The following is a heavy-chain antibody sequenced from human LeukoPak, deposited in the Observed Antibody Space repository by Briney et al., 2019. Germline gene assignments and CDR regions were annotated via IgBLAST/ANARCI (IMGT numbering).Heavy chain of an antibody. Sequence: ASVKVSCKASGYTFTGYYMHWVRQAPGQGLEWMGWINPNSGGTNYAQKFQGRVTMTRDTSISTAYMELSRLRSDDTAVYYCARYCSSTSCTYSSSIDYWGQGTLVTVSS. CDR2: INPNSGGT. CDR1: GYTFTGYY. V-gene: IGHV1-2*02. CDR3: ARYCSSTSCTYSSSIDY. D-gene: IGHD2-2*01. J-gene: IGHJ4*02.